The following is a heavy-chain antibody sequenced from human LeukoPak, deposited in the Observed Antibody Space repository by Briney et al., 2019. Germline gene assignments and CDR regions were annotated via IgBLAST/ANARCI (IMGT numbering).Heavy chain of an antibody. Sequence: GGSLRLSCAASGFTFSSYSMNWVRQAPGKGLEWVSYISDSGNTIYYADSVKGRFTISRDNAKNSLYLQMNSLRAEDTAVYYCAGISSWSASLDYWGQGTLVTVSS. V-gene: IGHV3-48*04. CDR3: AGISSWSASLDY. CDR1: GFTFSSYS. D-gene: IGHD6-13*01. J-gene: IGHJ4*02. CDR2: ISDSGNTI.